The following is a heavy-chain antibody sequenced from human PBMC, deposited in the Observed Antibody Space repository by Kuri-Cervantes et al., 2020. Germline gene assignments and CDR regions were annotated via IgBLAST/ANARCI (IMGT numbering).Heavy chain of an antibody. CDR2: INPNSGGT. CDR1: GYTFTSYA. V-gene: IGHV1-2*02. J-gene: IGHJ5*02. CDR3: ARGGPENSGIWEGFDP. Sequence: ASVKVSCKASGYTFTSYAMHWVRQAPGQRLEWMGWINPNSGGTNYAQKFQGRVTMTRDTSISTAYMELSRLRSDDTAVYYCARGGPENSGIWEGFDPWGQGTLVTVSS. D-gene: IGHD1-26*01.